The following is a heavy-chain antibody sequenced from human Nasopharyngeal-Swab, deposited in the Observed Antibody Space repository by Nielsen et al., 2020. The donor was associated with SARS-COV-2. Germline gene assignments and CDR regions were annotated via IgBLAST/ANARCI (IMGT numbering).Heavy chain of an antibody. V-gene: IGHV3-21*01. CDR2: ISSSSSYI. Sequence: GSLKISCAASGFTFSSYSMNWVRQAPGKGLEWVSSISSSSSYIYYADSVKGRFTISRDNAKNSLYLQMDSLRVEDTAVFYCARADAYSNYGSLDYWGQGTLVTVSS. CDR3: ARADAYSNYGSLDY. J-gene: IGHJ4*02. D-gene: IGHD4-11*01. CDR1: GFTFSSYS.